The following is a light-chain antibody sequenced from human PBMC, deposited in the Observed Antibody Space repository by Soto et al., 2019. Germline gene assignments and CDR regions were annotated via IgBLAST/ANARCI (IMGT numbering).Light chain of an antibody. V-gene: IGLV4-69*01. CDR2: VNSDGSH. J-gene: IGLJ1*01. CDR3: QTWGTGIQV. Sequence: QLVLTQSPSASASLGASVKLTCTLSSGHIRYAIAWHQQQPEKGPRYLMKVNSDGSHSKGDGIPDRFSGSSSGSERYLTISSLQSEDEADYYCQTWGTGIQVFGAGTKVTVL. CDR1: SGHIRYA.